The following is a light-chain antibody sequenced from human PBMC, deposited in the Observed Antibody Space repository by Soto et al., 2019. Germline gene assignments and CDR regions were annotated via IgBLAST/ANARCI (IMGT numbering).Light chain of an antibody. CDR2: EGS. V-gene: IGLV2-23*01. CDR3: CSFTGSSIFYV. Sequence: QSVLTQPASASGSPGQSLTLSCTGTSRDVGSSNFLSWFQQHPGKGSKRIISEGSRRPAGVSGPFSLSHPCHAPSLPLSDLQAEDEADYYCCSFTGSSIFYVFGTGTKVTVL. J-gene: IGLJ1*01. CDR1: SRDVGSSNF.